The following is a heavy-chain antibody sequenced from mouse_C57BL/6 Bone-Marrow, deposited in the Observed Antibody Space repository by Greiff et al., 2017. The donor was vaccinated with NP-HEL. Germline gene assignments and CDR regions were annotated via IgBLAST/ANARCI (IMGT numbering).Heavy chain of an antibody. Sequence: EVQLQESGGGLVKPGGSLKLSCAAPGFTFSSYAMSWVRQTPEKRLEWVATISDGGSYTYYPDNVKGRFTISRDNAKNNLYLQMSHLKSEDTAMYYCARDNYSNYRFAYWGQGTLVTVSA. D-gene: IGHD2-5*01. J-gene: IGHJ3*01. CDR2: ISDGGSYT. V-gene: IGHV5-4*01. CDR1: GFTFSSYA. CDR3: ARDNYSNYRFAY.